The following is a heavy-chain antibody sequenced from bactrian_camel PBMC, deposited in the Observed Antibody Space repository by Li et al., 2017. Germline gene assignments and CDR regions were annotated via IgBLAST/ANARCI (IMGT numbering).Heavy chain of an antibody. CDR2: IASDGTT. CDR1: PYIFGTCG. Sequence: VQLVESGGGSVQAGGSLKLSCTAPPYIFGTCGMSWYRQAPGKQREGVAVIASDGTTSYAESVKGRFAISQDNATNTLYLQMDSLKPEDSATYYCAYDLPRYCDLKVVTTRTRKYGQGTQVTVS. D-gene: IGHD2*01. V-gene: IGHV3S53*01. J-gene: IGHJ4*01.